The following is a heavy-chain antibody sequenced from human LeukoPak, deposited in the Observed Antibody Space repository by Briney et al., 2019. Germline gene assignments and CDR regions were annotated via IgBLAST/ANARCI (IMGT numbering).Heavy chain of an antibody. D-gene: IGHD4-23*01. CDR3: ARVSTVVTPSYWYFDL. V-gene: IGHV4-34*01. CDR2: INHSGST. CDR1: GGSFSGYY. Sequence: PSETLSLTCAVYGGSFSGYYWSWIRQPPGKGLEWIGEINHSGSTNYNPSLKSRVTISVDTSKNQFSLKLSSVTAADTAVYYCARVSTVVTPSYWYFDLWGRGTLVTVSS. J-gene: IGHJ2*01.